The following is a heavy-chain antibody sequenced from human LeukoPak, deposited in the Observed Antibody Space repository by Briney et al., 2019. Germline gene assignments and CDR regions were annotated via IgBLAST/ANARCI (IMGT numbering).Heavy chain of an antibody. J-gene: IGHJ5*02. CDR3: ARHLNWFDP. CDR2: IYYSGST. CDR1: GGSISSSSYY. Sequence: PSETLSLTCTVSGGSISSSSYYWGWIRQPPGKGLEWIGSIYYSGSTYYNPPLKSRVTISVDTSKNQFSLKLSSVTAADTAVYYCARHLNWFDPWGQGTLVTVPS. V-gene: IGHV4-39*01.